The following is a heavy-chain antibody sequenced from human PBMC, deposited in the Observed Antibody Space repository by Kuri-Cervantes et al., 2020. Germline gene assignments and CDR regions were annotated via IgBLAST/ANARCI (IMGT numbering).Heavy chain of an antibody. Sequence: SETLSLTCTVSGGSISSSSYYWGWIRQPPGKGLEWIGSIYYSGSTYYNPSLKSRVTISVDTSKNQFSLKLSSVTAADTAVYYCARDWDSRGAFDYWGQGTLVTVSS. CDR2: IYYSGST. V-gene: IGHV4-39*02. CDR3: ARDWDSRGAFDY. D-gene: IGHD3-22*01. CDR1: GGSISSSSYY. J-gene: IGHJ4*02.